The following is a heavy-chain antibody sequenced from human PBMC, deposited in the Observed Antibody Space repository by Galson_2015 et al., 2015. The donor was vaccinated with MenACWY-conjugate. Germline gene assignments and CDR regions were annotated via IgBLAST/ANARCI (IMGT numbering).Heavy chain of an antibody. CDR3: ARPVRNRLTIAVPYYFDH. CDR1: GFTLSHYY. CDR2: IRGDGSET. J-gene: IGHJ4*02. Sequence: SLRLSCAASGFTLSHYYMSWVRQAPGKGLEWVATIRGDGSETFHVDSVKDRFTISRDNAQNSLFLQMISLRAEDTAVYYCARPVRNRLTIAVPYYFDHWGQGTLVAVSS. V-gene: IGHV3-7*03. D-gene: IGHD2-21*01.